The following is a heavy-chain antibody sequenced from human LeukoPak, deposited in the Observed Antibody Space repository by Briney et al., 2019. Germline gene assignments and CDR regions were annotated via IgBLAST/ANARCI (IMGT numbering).Heavy chain of an antibody. CDR3: ARKGAAGTGLDY. J-gene: IGHJ4*02. CDR2: IYYRGTT. Sequence: SETLSLTCAVSGGSINSYYWSWIRQPPGKGLEWIGYIYYRGTTNYNPSLKSRVTMSVDTSKNQFSLRLNSVTAADTAVYFCARKGAAGTGLDYWGLGTQVTVSS. CDR1: GGSINSYY. V-gene: IGHV4-59*01. D-gene: IGHD1-1*01.